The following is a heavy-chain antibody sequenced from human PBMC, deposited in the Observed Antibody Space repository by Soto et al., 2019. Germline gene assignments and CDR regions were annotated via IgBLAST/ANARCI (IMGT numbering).Heavy chain of an antibody. Sequence: QVQWVESGGGVVQPGRSLGLSCVASGFKFTDYGLNWFRQTPGKGLEWVAISWFDGSIAYYAESVKGRFTISRDDSRNTVYLHMNSLRGEDTAMYYCARDGARIDSSGKFDYWGQGTQVTVSS. CDR1: GFKFTDYG. V-gene: IGHV3-33*01. D-gene: IGHD3-22*01. CDR2: SWFDGSIA. CDR3: ARDGARIDSSGKFDY. J-gene: IGHJ4*02.